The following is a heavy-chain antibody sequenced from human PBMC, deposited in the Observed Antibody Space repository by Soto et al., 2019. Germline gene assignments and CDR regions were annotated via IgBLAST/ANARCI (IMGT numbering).Heavy chain of an antibody. V-gene: IGHV5-51*01. CDR2: IYPGDSDT. Sequence: PGESLKISSKGSGYSFTSYWIGWVRQMPGKGLEWMGIIYPGDSDTRYSPSFQGQVTISADKSISTAYLQWSSLKASDTATYYCARQARYCSGGSCSSGFDYWGQGTLVTVSS. CDR3: ARQARYCSGGSCSSGFDY. J-gene: IGHJ4*02. CDR1: GYSFTSYW. D-gene: IGHD2-15*01.